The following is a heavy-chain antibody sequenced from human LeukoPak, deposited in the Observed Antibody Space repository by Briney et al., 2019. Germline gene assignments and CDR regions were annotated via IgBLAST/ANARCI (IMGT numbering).Heavy chain of an antibody. CDR3: VRDSTFGVDY. D-gene: IGHD3-10*01. Sequence: GGSLRLSCTASGFIFSNYWMLWFRQAPGKGPVFVSRIGDDGGSTKYADSVNGRFTISRDNAKNTLYLQLDSLRVEDTAVYYCVRDSTFGVDYWGQGTLVTVSS. V-gene: IGHV3-74*01. CDR2: IGDDGGST. CDR1: GFIFSNYW. J-gene: IGHJ4*02.